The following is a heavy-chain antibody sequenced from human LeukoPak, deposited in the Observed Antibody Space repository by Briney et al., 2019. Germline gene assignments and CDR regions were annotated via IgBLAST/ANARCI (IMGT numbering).Heavy chain of an antibody. J-gene: IGHJ4*02. CDR2: IYYSGST. V-gene: IGHV4-39*01. D-gene: IGHD1-26*01. Sequence: SETLSPTCTVSGGSISSSSYYWGWIRQPPGKGLEWIGSIYYSGSTYYNPSLKSRVTISVDTSKNQFSLKLSSVTAADTAVHYCARGGVGATDYWGQGTLVTVSS. CDR1: GGSISSSSYY. CDR3: ARGGVGATDY.